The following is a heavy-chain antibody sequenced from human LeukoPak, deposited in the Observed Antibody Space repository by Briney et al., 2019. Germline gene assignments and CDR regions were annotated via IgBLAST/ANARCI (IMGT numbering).Heavy chain of an antibody. CDR2: ISYDGSNK. V-gene: IGHV3-30*18. Sequence: GGSLRLSCAASGFTFSSYGMHWVRQAPGKGLEWVAVISYDGSNKYYADSVKGRFSISRDNSKITLYLQMDSLRGEDTAVYYCAKDFRIGYSAHFDYWGQGALVTVSS. J-gene: IGHJ4*02. D-gene: IGHD2-21*01. CDR3: AKDFRIGYSAHFDY. CDR1: GFTFSSYG.